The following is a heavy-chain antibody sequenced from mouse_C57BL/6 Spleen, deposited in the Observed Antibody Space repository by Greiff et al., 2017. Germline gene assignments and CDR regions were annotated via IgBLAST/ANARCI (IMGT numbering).Heavy chain of an antibody. Sequence: EVQLVESGGGLVKPGGSLKLSCAASGFTFRDYGMHWVRQAPEKGLEWVAYISSGSSTIYYADKVKGRVTISRDNATNTLFLQMSSLRSEDTAMYCGASDWDRWFAYWGQGTLVTVSA. CDR3: ASDWDRWFAY. D-gene: IGHD4-1*01. V-gene: IGHV5-17*01. J-gene: IGHJ3*01. CDR1: GFTFRDYG. CDR2: ISSGSSTI.